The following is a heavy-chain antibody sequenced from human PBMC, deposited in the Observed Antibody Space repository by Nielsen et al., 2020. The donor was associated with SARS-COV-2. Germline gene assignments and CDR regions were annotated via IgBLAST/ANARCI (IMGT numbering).Heavy chain of an antibody. CDR3: AKAGDYYDSSGYFGAFDI. J-gene: IGHJ3*02. V-gene: IGHV3-23*01. CDR2: ISGSGGTT. D-gene: IGHD3-22*01. Sequence: GESLKISCAASGFTFSSYATSWIPQAPGQGLERTPPISGSGGTTHYADSVKGRFTISRDNSKNTLYLQMNSLRAEDTAVYYCAKAGDYYDSSGYFGAFDIWGQGTMVTVSS. CDR1: GFTFSSYA.